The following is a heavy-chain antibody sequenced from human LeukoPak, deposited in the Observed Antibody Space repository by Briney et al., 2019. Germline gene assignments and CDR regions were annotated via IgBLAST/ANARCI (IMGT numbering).Heavy chain of an antibody. Sequence: TGGSLRLSCAASGFTFSSYWMSWVRQAPGKGLEWVANIKKDGSEKYYVDSVKGRFTISRDNAKNSLYLQMNSLRAEDTAVYYCAREHIVATRTFDYWGQGTLVTVSS. CDR2: IKKDGSEK. D-gene: IGHD5-12*01. CDR3: AREHIVATRTFDY. V-gene: IGHV3-7*01. CDR1: GFTFSSYW. J-gene: IGHJ4*02.